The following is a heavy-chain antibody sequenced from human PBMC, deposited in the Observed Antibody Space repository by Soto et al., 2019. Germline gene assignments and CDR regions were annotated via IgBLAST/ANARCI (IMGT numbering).Heavy chain of an antibody. CDR2: SAPEEGEP. J-gene: IGHJ4*02. Sequence: ASVKVSCKVPQNTLTELTIDWLRQAPGKGLERMGRSAPEEGEPIYPQKFQGRVSMAEDPSTDTADMELTSLRFEDTAVYFCAADRKIVGTIGAFDFWGQGTLVTVSS. D-gene: IGHD1-26*01. V-gene: IGHV1-24*01. CDR1: QNTLTELT. CDR3: AADRKIVGTIGAFDF.